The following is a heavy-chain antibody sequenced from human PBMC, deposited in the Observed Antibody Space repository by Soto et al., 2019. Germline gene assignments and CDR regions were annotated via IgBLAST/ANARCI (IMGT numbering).Heavy chain of an antibody. J-gene: IGHJ6*03. V-gene: IGHV4-59*08. CDR2: IYYSGST. D-gene: IGHD2-15*01. CDR1: GGFISSYY. CDR3: ARRVVVVAATYYYYYMDV. Sequence: PSETLSLTCTVSGGFISSYYWSWIRQPPGKGLEWIGYIYYSGSTNYNPSLKSRVTISVDTSKNQFSLKLSSVTAADTAVYYCARRVVVVAATYYYYYMDVWGKGTTVTVSS.